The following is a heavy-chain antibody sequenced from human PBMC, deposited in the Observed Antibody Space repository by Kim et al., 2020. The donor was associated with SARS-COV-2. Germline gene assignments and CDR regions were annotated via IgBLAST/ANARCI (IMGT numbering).Heavy chain of an antibody. J-gene: IGHJ5*02. V-gene: IGHV3-7*01. CDR2: IKQDGSEK. D-gene: IGHD3-16*02. Sequence: GGSLRLSCAASGFTFSSYWMSWVRQAPGKGLEWVANIKQDGSEKYYVDSVKGRFTISRDNAKNSLYLQMNSLRAEDTAVYYCARDFTYPPYDTYDYVWGSYHNWFDPWGQGTLVTVSS. CDR3: ARDFTYPPYDTYDYVWGSYHNWFDP. CDR1: GFTFSSYW.